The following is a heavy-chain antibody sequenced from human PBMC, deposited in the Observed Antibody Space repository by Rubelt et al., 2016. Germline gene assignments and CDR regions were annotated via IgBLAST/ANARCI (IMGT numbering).Heavy chain of an antibody. D-gene: IGHD2-15*01. CDR1: GFTFSSYA. CDR2: ISYDGSNK. V-gene: IGHV3-30*04. Sequence: GFTFSSYAMHWVRQAPGKGLEWVAVISYDGSNKYYADSVRGRFTISRDNSKNTLYLQMNSLRAEDTAVYYCARGNGYCSGGSCYDGWVHYGMDVWGQGTTVTVSS. CDR3: ARGNGYCSGGSCYDGWVHYGMDV. J-gene: IGHJ6*02.